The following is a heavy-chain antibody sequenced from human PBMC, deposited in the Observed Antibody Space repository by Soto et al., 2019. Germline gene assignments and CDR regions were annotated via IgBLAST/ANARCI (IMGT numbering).Heavy chain of an antibody. J-gene: IGHJ3*02. Sequence: QVQLVQSGAEVKKPGASVKVSCKTSGYTFSSYAISWVRQAPGQGLEWMGWISAYNDNTNYVQKLQGRVTMTTDTASCTAYMELRSLRSYDPAVYYCAIGTGGNLAAFDIWGQGTMVTVS. CDR1: GYTFSSYA. V-gene: IGHV1-18*01. CDR2: ISAYNDNT. CDR3: AIGTGGNLAAFDI. D-gene: IGHD2-21*02.